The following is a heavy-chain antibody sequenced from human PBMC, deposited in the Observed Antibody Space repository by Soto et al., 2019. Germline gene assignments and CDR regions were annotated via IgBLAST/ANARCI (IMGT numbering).Heavy chain of an antibody. CDR1: GYTFTSYG. CDR3: ARAPRSVSSGWYNYYGMDV. CDR2: ISAYNGNT. D-gene: IGHD6-19*01. Sequence: QVQLVQSGAEVKKPGASVKVSCKASGYTFTSYGISWVRQAPGQGLEWMGWISAYNGNTNYAQKLQGRVPNTTDTATRTAYMELSSLRSDATAVYYWARAPRSVSSGWYNYYGMDVWGQGTTVTVSS. J-gene: IGHJ6*02. V-gene: IGHV1-18*01.